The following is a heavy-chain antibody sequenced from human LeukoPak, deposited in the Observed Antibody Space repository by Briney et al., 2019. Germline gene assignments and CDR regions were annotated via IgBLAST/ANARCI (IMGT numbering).Heavy chain of an antibody. Sequence: SGTLSLTCKVSGYSIGRDYYWAWLRQPPGKGLEWIGSIFHTGRTVYNPSYESRLTISMDTSKNEFFLRLNSVTAADTAVYFCARDGGYPTTDEGFDPWGLGTLVTVSS. J-gene: IGHJ5*02. CDR1: GYSIGRDYY. CDR3: ARDGGYPTTDEGFDP. CDR2: IFHTGRT. V-gene: IGHV4-38-2*02. D-gene: IGHD3-22*01.